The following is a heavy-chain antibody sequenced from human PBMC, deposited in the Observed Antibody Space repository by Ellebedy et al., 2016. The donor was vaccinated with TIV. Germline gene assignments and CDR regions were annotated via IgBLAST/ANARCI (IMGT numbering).Heavy chain of an antibody. CDR3: ARESRSSNSYCGMDA. J-gene: IGHJ6*02. V-gene: IGHV1-18*04. CDR1: GFTFISYG. D-gene: IGHD6-13*01. CDR2: ISAYNGNT. Sequence: AASVKVSCKASGFTFISYGISWVRQAPGQGLEWMGWISAYNGNTNYAQKLQGRVTMTTDTFTNTAYMELRSMRADDTAVYYCARESRSSNSYCGMDAWGQGTTVTVSS.